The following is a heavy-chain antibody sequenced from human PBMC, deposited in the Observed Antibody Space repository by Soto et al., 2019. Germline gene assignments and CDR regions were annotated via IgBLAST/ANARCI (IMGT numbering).Heavy chain of an antibody. V-gene: IGHV4-61*01. CDR3: ARDRDGIAAAGTDVDWHYYYHYVMDA. Sequence: SETLSLTCTVSGGSVSSGSYYWSWIRQPPGKGLEWIGYIYYSGSTNYNPSLKSRVTISVDTSKNQFSLKLSSVTAADTAVYYCARDRDGIAAAGTDVDWHYYYHYVMDAWAQGTSVPVAS. J-gene: IGHJ6*02. CDR1: GGSVSSGSYY. CDR2: IYYSGST. D-gene: IGHD6-13*01.